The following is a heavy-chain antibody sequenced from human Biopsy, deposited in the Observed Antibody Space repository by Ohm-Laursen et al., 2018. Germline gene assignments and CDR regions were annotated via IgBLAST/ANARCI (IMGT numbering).Heavy chain of an antibody. CDR3: ARDSDFWSGYYDYQQSGMDV. CDR2: ISSTSDYI. J-gene: IGHJ6*02. Sequence: GSLRLSCAASGFTFTDYTMTWVRQAPGRGLEWVSSISSTSDYIYYADSVKGRFTISRDSAKKSLYLQMNSVRADDTAVYYCARDSDFWSGYYDYQQSGMDVWGQGTTVTVPS. D-gene: IGHD3-3*01. CDR1: GFTFTDYT. V-gene: IGHV3-21*01.